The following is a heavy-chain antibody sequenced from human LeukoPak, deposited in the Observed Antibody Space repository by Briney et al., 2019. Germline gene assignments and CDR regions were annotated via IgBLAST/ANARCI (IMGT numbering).Heavy chain of an antibody. CDR2: IYWDDDK. V-gene: IGHV2-5*02. D-gene: IGHD3-9*01. J-gene: IGHJ4*02. CDR3: AHLLYYDILRGFDY. Sequence: SGPTLVKPAQTLTLTCTFSGFSLRTRGVGVGWIRQPPGKALEWLALIYWDDDKRYSPSLKSRLTITKDTSKNQVVLTMTNMDPVDTATYYCAHLLYYDILRGFDYWGQGTLVTVSS. CDR1: GFSLRTRGVG.